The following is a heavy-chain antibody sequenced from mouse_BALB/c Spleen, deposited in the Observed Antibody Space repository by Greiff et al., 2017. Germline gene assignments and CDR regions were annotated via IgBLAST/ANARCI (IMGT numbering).Heavy chain of an antibody. V-gene: IGHV14-4*02. J-gene: IGHJ3*01. Sequence: EVQLQQSGAELVRSGASVKLSCTASGFNIKDYYMHWVKQRPEQGLEWIGWIDPENGDTEYAPKFQGKATMTADKSSSTAYMQLSSLTSDDSAVYFCARDGYFAYWGQGTLVTVSA. CDR1: GFNIKDYY. CDR2: IDPENGDT. D-gene: IGHD1-2*01. CDR3: ARDGYFAY.